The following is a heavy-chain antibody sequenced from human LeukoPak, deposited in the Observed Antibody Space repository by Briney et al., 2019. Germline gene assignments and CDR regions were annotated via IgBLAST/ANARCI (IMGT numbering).Heavy chain of an antibody. CDR2: ISSSGNYI. V-gene: IGHV3-21*01. J-gene: IGHJ4*02. CDR1: GLTFSSYR. D-gene: IGHD1-26*01. CDR3: ARSGVGMDDY. Sequence: GGSLRLSCAASGLTFSSYRMNWVRQAPGKGLEWVSSISSSGNYIYYADSVKGRFTISRDNAKNSLYLQMNSLRAEDTSVYYCARSGVGMDDYWGQGTLVTVSS.